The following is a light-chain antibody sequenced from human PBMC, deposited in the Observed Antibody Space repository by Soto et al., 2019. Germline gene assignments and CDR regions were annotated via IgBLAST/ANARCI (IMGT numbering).Light chain of an antibody. CDR1: QSVSSY. V-gene: IGKV3-11*01. CDR2: DAS. CDR3: QQRSNWLFT. Sequence: EIVLTQSPATLSLSPGERATLSCRASQSVSSYLAWYQQKPGQAPRLLLYDASNSATGIPARFSGSGSGTDFTLTISSLEPEDFAVYYCQQRSNWLFTFGPGTKVDIK. J-gene: IGKJ3*01.